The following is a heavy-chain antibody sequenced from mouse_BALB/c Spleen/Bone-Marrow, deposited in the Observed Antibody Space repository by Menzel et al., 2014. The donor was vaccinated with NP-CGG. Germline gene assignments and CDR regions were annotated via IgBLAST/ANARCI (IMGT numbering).Heavy chain of an antibody. CDR1: GYSLTGYS. J-gene: IGHJ4*01. CDR2: INTYNGGT. D-gene: IGHD4-1*01. CDR3: ARSGTRGNYAMDY. V-gene: IGHV1-25*01. Sequence: VHLQQPGPELVKPGASMKISCKASGYSLTGYSMNWVKQSHGKNLEWIGLINTYNGGTNYNQKFKGKATLTVDKSSSTAYMEFLSLTSEDSAVYYCARSGTRGNYAMDYWGQGTSVTVSS.